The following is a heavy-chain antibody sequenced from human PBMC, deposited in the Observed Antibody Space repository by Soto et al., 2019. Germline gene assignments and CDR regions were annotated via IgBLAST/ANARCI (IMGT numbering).Heavy chain of an antibody. CDR3: AADLSPLMVYTLNYDY. D-gene: IGHD2-8*01. CDR1: GFTFTSSA. J-gene: IGHJ4*02. V-gene: IGHV1-58*01. Sequence: QMQLVQSGPEVKKPGTSVKVSCKASGFTFTSSAVQWVRQARGQRLEWIGWIVVGSGNTNYAQKFQERVTITRDMSTSTAYMELSSLRSEDTAVYYCAADLSPLMVYTLNYDYWGQGTLVTVSS. CDR2: IVVGSGNT.